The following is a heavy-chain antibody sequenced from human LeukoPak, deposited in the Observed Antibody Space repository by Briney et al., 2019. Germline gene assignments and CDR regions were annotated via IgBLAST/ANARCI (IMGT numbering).Heavy chain of an antibody. V-gene: IGHV4-34*01. J-gene: IGHJ4*02. Sequence: PSETLSLTCAVYGGSFSGYYWSWIRQPPGKGLEWIGEINHSGSTNYNPSLKSRVTISVDTSKNQFSLKLSSVTAADTAVYYCARDLRGTRGYPSYYFDYWGQGTLVTVSS. D-gene: IGHD5-12*01. CDR2: INHSGST. CDR3: ARDLRGTRGYPSYYFDY. CDR1: GGSFSGYY.